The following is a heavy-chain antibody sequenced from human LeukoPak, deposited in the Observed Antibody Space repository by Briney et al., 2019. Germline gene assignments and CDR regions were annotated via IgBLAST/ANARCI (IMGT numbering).Heavy chain of an antibody. J-gene: IGHJ4*02. CDR3: ARDPQAARAFDY. V-gene: IGHV3-30-3*01. CDR2: ISYDGSNK. Sequence: GRSLRLSCAASGFTFSSYAMHWVRQAPGKGLEWVAVISYDGSNKYYADSVKGRFTISRDNSKNTLYLQMNSLRAEDTAVYYCARDPQAARAFDYWGQGTLVTVSS. CDR1: GFTFSSYA. D-gene: IGHD6-6*01.